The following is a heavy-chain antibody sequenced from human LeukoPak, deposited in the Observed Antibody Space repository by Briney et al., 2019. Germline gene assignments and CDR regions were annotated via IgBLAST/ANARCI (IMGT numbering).Heavy chain of an antibody. CDR3: ARHVVAVGFDY. D-gene: IGHD3-22*01. J-gene: IGHJ4*02. CDR1: GFTFSSYT. V-gene: IGHV3-21*01. Sequence: TGGSLRLSCAASGFTFSSYTMNWVRQAPGKGLEWVSSITSSSSYIYYADAVKGRFTISRDNAKNSLCLQMNSLRAEDTAVYYCARHVVAVGFDYWGQGTLVTVSS. CDR2: ITSSSSYI.